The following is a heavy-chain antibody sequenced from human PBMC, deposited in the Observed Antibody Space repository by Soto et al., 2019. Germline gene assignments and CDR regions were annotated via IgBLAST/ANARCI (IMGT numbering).Heavy chain of an antibody. CDR3: ASQKEGRKQWLLDP. CDR1: GFTFSSYA. D-gene: IGHD6-19*01. V-gene: IGHV3-30-3*01. J-gene: IGHJ5*02. CDR2: ISYDGSNK. Sequence: GGSLRLCCAASGFTFSSYAMHWVRQAPGKGLEWVAVISYDGSNKYYADSVKGRFTISRDNSKNTLYLQMNSLRAEDTAVYYCASQKEGRKQWLLDPWGQGT.